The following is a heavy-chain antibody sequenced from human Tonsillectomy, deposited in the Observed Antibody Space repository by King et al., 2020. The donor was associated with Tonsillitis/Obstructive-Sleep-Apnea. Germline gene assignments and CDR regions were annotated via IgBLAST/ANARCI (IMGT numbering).Heavy chain of an antibody. CDR3: ARDSNPHRGGSYWDAFDI. V-gene: IGHV3-7*03. D-gene: IGHD5-24*01. CDR1: GFTFSTYW. Sequence: VQLVESGGGLVQPGGSLRLSCVGSGFTFSTYWMIWIRQSPGKGLEWVANIKGDGSDKHVVDSVKGRFTISRDNGKNSLYLQMNSLRAEDTAVYYCARDSNPHRGGSYWDAFDIWGQGTMVTVSS. J-gene: IGHJ3*02. CDR2: IKGDGSDK.